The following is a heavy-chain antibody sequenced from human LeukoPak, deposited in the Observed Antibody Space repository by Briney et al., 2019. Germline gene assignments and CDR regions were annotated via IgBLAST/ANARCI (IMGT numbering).Heavy chain of an antibody. CDR1: GGSLSSYY. CDR3: ASITIFGVDNIFDY. Sequence: SETLSLTCTVSGGSLSSYYWSWIRQPPGKGLEWIGYIYYSGSTNYNPSLKSRVTISVDTSKNQFSLKLSSVTAADTAVYYCASITIFGVDNIFDYWGQGTLVTVS. V-gene: IGHV4-59*01. CDR2: IYYSGST. J-gene: IGHJ4*02. D-gene: IGHD3-3*01.